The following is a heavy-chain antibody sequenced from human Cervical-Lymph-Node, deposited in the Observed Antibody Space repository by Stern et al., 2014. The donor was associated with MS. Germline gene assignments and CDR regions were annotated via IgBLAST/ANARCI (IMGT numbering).Heavy chain of an antibody. V-gene: IGHV3-21*02. D-gene: IGHD2-2*02. J-gene: IGHJ6*02. Sequence: EVQLVESGGGLVKPGGSLRLSCAASGFTFSRYSMNWVRQAPGKGLEWVSSISSSNNYIYYADSVKGRFNICRDNAKNSLFLQMNSLRAEDTAVYYCARGREDFVVVPTAILPYYYNYAMDVWGQGTTVTVSS. CDR2: ISSSNNYI. CDR1: GFTFSRYS. CDR3: ARGREDFVVVPTAILPYYYNYAMDV.